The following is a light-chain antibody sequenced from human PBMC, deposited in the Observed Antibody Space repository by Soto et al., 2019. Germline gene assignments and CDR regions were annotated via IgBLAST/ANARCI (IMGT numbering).Light chain of an antibody. CDR3: QQYGSSPWT. CDR1: QTLSSSY. V-gene: IGKV3-20*01. CDR2: GAS. J-gene: IGKJ1*01. Sequence: EIVLTQSPGTLSLSPGERATLCCRASQTLSSSYLAWYQQKPGQGPRLLIYGASSRATGIPDRFSGSGSGTDFSLTISRLETEDFVVYYCQQYGSSPWTFGQGTKVDIK.